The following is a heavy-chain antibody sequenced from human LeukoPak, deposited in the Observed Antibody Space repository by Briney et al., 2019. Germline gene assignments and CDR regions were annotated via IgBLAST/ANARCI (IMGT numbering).Heavy chain of an antibody. J-gene: IGHJ4*02. CDR1: GYTLTELS. D-gene: IGHD2-21*02. CDR2: FDPEDGET. V-gene: IGHV1-24*01. CDR3: ATDQGVTARASLDRYFDY. Sequence: ASVKVSCKVSGYTLTELSMHWVRQAPGKGLEWMGGFDPEDGETIYAQKFQGRVTMTEDTSTDTAYMELSSLRPEDTAVYYCATDQGVTARASLDRYFDYWGQGTLVTVSS.